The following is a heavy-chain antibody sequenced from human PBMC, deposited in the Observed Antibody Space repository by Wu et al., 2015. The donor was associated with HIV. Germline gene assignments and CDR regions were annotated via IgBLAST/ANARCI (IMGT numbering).Heavy chain of an antibody. CDR2: ITPILGST. J-gene: IGHJ5*02. Sequence: QVQLVQSGAEIKKPGSSVKVSCRASRDSFSRFAITWMRQAPGQGLECMGKITPILGSTVYTQKFQDRVTITADESTSTSYMELSSLTSEDTAVYFCAREVGAMLANWFDPWGQGTQVIVSS. CDR3: AREVGAMLANWFDP. CDR1: RDSFSRFA. D-gene: IGHD3-10*01. V-gene: IGHV1-69*11.